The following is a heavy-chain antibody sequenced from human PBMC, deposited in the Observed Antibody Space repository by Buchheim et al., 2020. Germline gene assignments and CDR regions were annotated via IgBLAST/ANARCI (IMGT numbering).Heavy chain of an antibody. CDR2: IKQDGSEK. V-gene: IGHV3-7*01. D-gene: IGHD6-13*01. J-gene: IGHJ1*01. CDR3: AREPAGIAAAADAEYFQH. Sequence: EVLLVESGGGLVQSGGSLRLSCTASGFTFINYWMSWVRQAPGKGLEWVANIKQDGSEKYYVDSVKGRFTISRDNAKNSLYLQMNSLRAEDTAVYYCAREPAGIAAAADAEYFQHWGQGTL. CDR1: GFTFINYW.